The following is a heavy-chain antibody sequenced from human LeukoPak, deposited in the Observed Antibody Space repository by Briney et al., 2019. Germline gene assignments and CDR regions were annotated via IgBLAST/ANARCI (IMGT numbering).Heavy chain of an antibody. CDR2: ISRYNGNT. CDR3: ARENGYTDFDY. D-gene: IGHD5-24*01. Sequence: ASVKVSCKASGYTFPNYGLSWVRQAPGQGLEWMGWISRYNGNTNYAQKLQGRVTMTTDTATSTAYMELRSLRSDDTAVYYCARENGYTDFDYWGKGTLVTVSS. J-gene: IGHJ4*02. V-gene: IGHV1-18*01. CDR1: GYTFPNYG.